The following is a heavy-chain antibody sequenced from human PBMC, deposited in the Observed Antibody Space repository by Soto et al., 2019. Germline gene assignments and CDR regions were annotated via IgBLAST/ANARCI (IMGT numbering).Heavy chain of an antibody. Sequence: GGSLRLSCAASGFTFSSYWTHWVRQAPGKGLVWVSRINSDGSSTSYADPVKGRFTISRDNAKNTLYLQMNSLRAEDTAVYYCARARIAVAGYDYWGQGTLVTVSS. CDR1: GFTFSSYW. CDR2: INSDGSST. CDR3: ARARIAVAGYDY. J-gene: IGHJ4*02. V-gene: IGHV3-74*01. D-gene: IGHD6-19*01.